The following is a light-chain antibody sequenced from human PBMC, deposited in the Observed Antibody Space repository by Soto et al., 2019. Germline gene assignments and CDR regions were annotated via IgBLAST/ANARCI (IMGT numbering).Light chain of an antibody. CDR1: QSVRSDY. Sequence: EIVLTQSPDTLSLSPGQRATLSCRASQSVRSDYFAWYQQKPGQAPRVIIFGVSTRATGVPDGFSGSGSGTDFTLTISRLEPEDFALYYCQQYGNSVPFTFGQGTKVDIK. CDR2: GVS. V-gene: IGKV3-20*01. CDR3: QQYGNSVPFT. J-gene: IGKJ2*01.